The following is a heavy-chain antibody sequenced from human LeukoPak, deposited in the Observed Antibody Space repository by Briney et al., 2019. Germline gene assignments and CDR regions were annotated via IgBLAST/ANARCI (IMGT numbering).Heavy chain of an antibody. CDR2: IRFDGSNK. CDR1: GFTFSSYG. V-gene: IGHV3-30*02. CDR3: AKDGSRSREVFPYYYGSGRLQYMDV. D-gene: IGHD3-10*01. Sequence: GGSLRLSCAASGFTFSSYGMHWVRQAPGKGQEWVAFIRFDGSNKYYADSVKGRFTISRDNSKNTLYLQMNSLRDEDTAVFYCAKDGSRSREVFPYYYGSGRLQYMDVWGKGTTVIISS. J-gene: IGHJ6*03.